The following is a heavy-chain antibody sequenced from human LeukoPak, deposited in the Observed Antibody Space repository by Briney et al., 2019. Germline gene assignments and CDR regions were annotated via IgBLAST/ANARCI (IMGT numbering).Heavy chain of an antibody. V-gene: IGHV1-3*01. CDR1: GYTFTSYA. CDR2: INAGNGNT. J-gene: IGHJ4*02. CDR3: ARDQGDIVATAFDY. Sequence: GASVKVSCKASGYTFTSYAMHWVRQAPRQRLEWMGWINAGNGNTKYSQKFQGRVTITRDTSASTAYMELSSLRSEDTAVYYCARDQGDIVATAFDYWGQGTLVTVSS. D-gene: IGHD5-12*01.